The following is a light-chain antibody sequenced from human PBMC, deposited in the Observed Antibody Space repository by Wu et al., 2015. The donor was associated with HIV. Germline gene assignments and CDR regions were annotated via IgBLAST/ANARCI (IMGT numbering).Light chain of an antibody. CDR2: DAS. CDR1: HSVDSS. V-gene: IGKV3-11*01. J-gene: IGKJ5*01. Sequence: TQSPAILSLSPGERATLSCRASHSVDSSLAWYQQRPGQSPRLLIYDASERATGTPARFRGSGSGTDFTLTISSLEPEDFAVYYCQQHSSWPLTFGQGTRL. CDR3: QQHSSWPLT.